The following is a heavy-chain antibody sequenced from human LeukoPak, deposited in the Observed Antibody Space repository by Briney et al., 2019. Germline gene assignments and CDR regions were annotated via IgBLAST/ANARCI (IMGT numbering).Heavy chain of an antibody. CDR3: ARRDSGYDNRAFDI. Sequence: GGSLRLSCAASGFTFSSYWMHWVRQAPGKGLVWVSRINSDGSSTTYADSVKGRFTISRANANNTLYLQIHSLRAEDTAVYYCARRDSGYDNRAFDIWGQGTMVIVSS. J-gene: IGHJ3*02. V-gene: IGHV3-74*03. CDR2: INSDGSST. CDR1: GFTFSSYW. D-gene: IGHD5-12*01.